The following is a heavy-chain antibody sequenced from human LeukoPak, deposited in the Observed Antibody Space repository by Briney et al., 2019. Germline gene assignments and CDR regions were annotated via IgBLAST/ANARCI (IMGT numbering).Heavy chain of an antibody. CDR1: GDSISTNHW. D-gene: IGHD5-24*01. J-gene: IGHJ4*02. CDR2: VYHSGST. CDR3: ASARWDY. V-gene: IGHV4-4*02. Sequence: PSGTLSLTCAVSGDSISTNHWWSWVRQPPGKGLERIGEVYHSGSTNYNPSLKSRVTISVDKSKNLFSLKLPSVTAADTAMYSCASARWDYWGQGTLVTVSS.